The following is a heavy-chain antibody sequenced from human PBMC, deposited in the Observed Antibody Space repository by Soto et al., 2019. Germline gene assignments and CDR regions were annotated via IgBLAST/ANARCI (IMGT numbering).Heavy chain of an antibody. Sequence: SETLSLTCAVSGGSISSGGYSWSWIRQPPGKGLEWIGYIYHSGSTYYNPSLKSRVTISVDRSKNQFSLKLSSVTAADTAVYYCTADLIGTYYSPYDYWGQGILVTVSS. V-gene: IGHV4-30-2*01. CDR3: TADLIGTYYSPYDY. D-gene: IGHD3-10*01. CDR2: IYHSGST. J-gene: IGHJ4*02. CDR1: GGSISSGGYS.